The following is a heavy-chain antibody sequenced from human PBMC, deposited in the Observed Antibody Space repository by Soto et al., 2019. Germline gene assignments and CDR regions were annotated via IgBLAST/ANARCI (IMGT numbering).Heavy chain of an antibody. CDR3: AREKGYYDSSGYRNYGMDV. J-gene: IGHJ6*02. V-gene: IGHV5-10-1*01. D-gene: IGHD3-22*01. CDR1: GYSFTSYW. Sequence: GESLKISCKGSGYSFTSYWISWVRQMPGKGLEWMGRIDPSDSYTNYSPSFQGHVTISADKSISTAYLQWSSLKASGTAMYYCAREKGYYDSSGYRNYGMDVWGQGTTVTVSS. CDR2: IDPSDSYT.